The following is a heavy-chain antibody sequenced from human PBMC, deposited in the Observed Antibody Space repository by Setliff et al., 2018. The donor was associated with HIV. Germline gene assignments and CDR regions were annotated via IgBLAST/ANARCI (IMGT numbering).Heavy chain of an antibody. V-gene: IGHV3-48*01. J-gene: IGHJ6*03. D-gene: IGHD6-19*01. CDR1: GFTFSHYT. Sequence: GSLRLSCATSGFTFSHYTMNWVRQAPGKGLEWVPYISSSSSTIHHADSVKGRFTISRDNAKNSLYLQMNSLRAEDTAVYYCARDSKIAVAGGDYYYMDVWGKGTTVTVSS. CDR2: ISSSSSTI. CDR3: ARDSKIAVAGGDYYYMDV.